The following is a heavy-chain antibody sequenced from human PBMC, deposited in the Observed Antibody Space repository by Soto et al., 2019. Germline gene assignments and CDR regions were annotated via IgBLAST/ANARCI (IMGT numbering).Heavy chain of an antibody. J-gene: IGHJ5*02. V-gene: IGHV4-38-2*01. Sequence: SETLSLTCAVSGYSISSGYYCGWRQPPPGKVLECVGIIYHGGSTYYNPSLNSRVTLSIDMTNNLISLILNSMTAADTAVYYCARVGPWIPYYYDSSPYTFETRFDPWGQGTLVTVSS. CDR2: IYHGGST. CDR3: ARVGPWIPYYYDSSPYTFETRFDP. CDR1: GYSISSGYY. D-gene: IGHD3-22*01.